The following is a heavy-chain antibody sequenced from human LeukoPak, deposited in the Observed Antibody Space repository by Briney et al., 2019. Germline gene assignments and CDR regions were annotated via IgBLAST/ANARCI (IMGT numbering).Heavy chain of an antibody. J-gene: IGHJ4*02. V-gene: IGHV1-46*01. D-gene: IGHD3-3*01. CDR3: ARGWSGRKDPIDY. CDR2: INPSGGST. CDR1: GYTFTSYG. Sequence: GASVKVSCKASGYTFTSYGISWVRQAPGQGLEWMGIINPSGGSTSYAQKFQGRVTMTRDTSTSTVYMELSSLRSEDTAVYYCARGWSGRKDPIDYWGQGTLVTVSS.